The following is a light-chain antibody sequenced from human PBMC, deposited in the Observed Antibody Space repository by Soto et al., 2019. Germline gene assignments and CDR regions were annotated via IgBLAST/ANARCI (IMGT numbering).Light chain of an antibody. CDR3: CSYTSSSISYV. CDR2: DVS. Sequence: QSALTQPASVSGSPGQSITISCTGTSSDVGGYNYVSWYQQHPGKAPKLMIYDVSNRPSGVSNRFSGSKSGNTASLTIPGLQAQDEADYYCCSYTSSSISYVFGTGTKVTVL. CDR1: SSDVGGYNY. J-gene: IGLJ1*01. V-gene: IGLV2-14*01.